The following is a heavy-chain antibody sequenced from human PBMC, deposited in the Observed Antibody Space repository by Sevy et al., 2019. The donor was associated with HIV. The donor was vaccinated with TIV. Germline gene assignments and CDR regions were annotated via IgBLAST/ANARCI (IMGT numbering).Heavy chain of an antibody. J-gene: IGHJ4*02. CDR2: IAASDGTT. CDR1: GFSFSSNV. V-gene: IGHV3-23*01. CDR3: TKRPLGSPNFYFQY. Sequence: GGSLRLSCAASGFSFSSNVMSWVRQTPAKGLEWVSSIAASDGTTFYADSVKGRFTISRDNSKNTLFLQMSSLRAEDTAVYYCTKRPLGSPNFYFQYWGQGTLVTVSS. D-gene: IGHD2-8*01.